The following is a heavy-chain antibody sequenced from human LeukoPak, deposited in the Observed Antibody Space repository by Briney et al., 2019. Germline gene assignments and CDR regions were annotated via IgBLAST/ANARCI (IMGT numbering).Heavy chain of an antibody. CDR1: GLTVSTNN. CDR3: ARGYSSADY. J-gene: IGHJ4*02. D-gene: IGHD5-18*01. V-gene: IGHV3-53*01. CDR2: IYRGGST. Sequence: PGGSLRLSCAASGLTVSTNNMNWVRQAPGKGLEWVSVIYRGGSTLNANSVKGRFTISRDSSRSTLFLQMNSLRAEDTAVYYCARGYSSADYWGQGTLVTVSS.